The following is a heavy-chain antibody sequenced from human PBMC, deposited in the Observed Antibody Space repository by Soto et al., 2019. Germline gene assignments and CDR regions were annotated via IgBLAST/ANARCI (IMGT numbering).Heavy chain of an antibody. V-gene: IGHV1-69*13. CDR2: IIPIFGTA. CDR3: ARFAVVVAATPEGHYYYGMDV. Sequence: GASVKVSCKASGGTFSSYAISWVRQAPGQGLEWMGGIIPIFGTANYAQKFQGRVTITADESTSTAYMELSSLRSEDTAVYYCARFAVVVAATPEGHYYYGMDVWGQGTTVTVSS. J-gene: IGHJ6*02. CDR1: GGTFSSYA. D-gene: IGHD2-15*01.